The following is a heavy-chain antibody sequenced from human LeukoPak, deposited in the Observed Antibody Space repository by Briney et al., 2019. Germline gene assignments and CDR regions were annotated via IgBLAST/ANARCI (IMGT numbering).Heavy chain of an antibody. CDR3: ARDHVGSSWYY. D-gene: IGHD6-13*01. CDR1: GFTFSSYW. Sequence: GGSLRLSCAASGFTFSSYWMSWVRPAPGKGLEWVANIKQDGSEKYYVDSVKGRFTIFRDNAKNSLYLQMNSLRAEDTAVYYCARDHVGSSWYYWGQGTLVTVSS. V-gene: IGHV3-7*01. J-gene: IGHJ4*02. CDR2: IKQDGSEK.